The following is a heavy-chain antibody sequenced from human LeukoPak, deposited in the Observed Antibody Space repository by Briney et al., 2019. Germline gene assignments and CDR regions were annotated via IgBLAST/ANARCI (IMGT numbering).Heavy chain of an antibody. V-gene: IGHV4-34*01. CDR2: INHSGST. CDR3: ARGGRYCSGGSCYSIGYYYYYGMDV. J-gene: IGHJ6*02. Sequence: SETLSLTCAVYGGSFSGYYWSWIRQPPGKGLEWIGEINHSGSTNYNPSLKSRVTISVDTSKNQFSLKLSSVTAADTAVYYCARGGRYCSGGSCYSIGYYYYYGMDVWGQGTTVTVSS. CDR1: GGSFSGYY. D-gene: IGHD2-15*01.